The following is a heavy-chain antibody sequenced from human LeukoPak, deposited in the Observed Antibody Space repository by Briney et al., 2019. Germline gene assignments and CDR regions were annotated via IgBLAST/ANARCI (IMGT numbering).Heavy chain of an antibody. CDR1: GNYW. CDR2: INSDGSWT. J-gene: IGHJ4*02. Sequence: GGSLRLSCAASGNYWMHWVRQAPGKGLVWVSHINSDGSWTGYADSVKGRFTISKDNAKNTVYLQMNSLRAEDTAVYYCATPRTTNLWALIDYWGQGTLVTVSS. CDR3: ATPRTTNLWALIDY. V-gene: IGHV3-74*01. D-gene: IGHD3-16*01.